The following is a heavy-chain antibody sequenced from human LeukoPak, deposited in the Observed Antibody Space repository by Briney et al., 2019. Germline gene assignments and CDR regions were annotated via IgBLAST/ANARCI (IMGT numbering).Heavy chain of an antibody. V-gene: IGHV4-34*01. CDR3: ARVTTMVRGVIILRGYYFDY. D-gene: IGHD3-10*01. CDR2: INHSGST. J-gene: IGHJ4*02. Sequence: SETLSLTCAVYGGSFSGYYWSWIRQPPGKGLEWIGEINHSGSTNYNPSLKGRVTISVDTSKNQFSLKLSSVTAADTAVYYCARVTTMVRGVIILRGYYFDYWGQGTLVTVSS. CDR1: GGSFSGYY.